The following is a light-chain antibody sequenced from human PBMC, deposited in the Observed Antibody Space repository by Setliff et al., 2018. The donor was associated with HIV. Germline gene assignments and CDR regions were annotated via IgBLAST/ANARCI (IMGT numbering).Light chain of an antibody. CDR3: SSYAITNTLP. CDR1: SSDVGGYSH. V-gene: IGLV2-14*01. J-gene: IGLJ1*01. CDR2: EVR. Sequence: QSALTQPASVSGSPRQSITISCTGTSSDVGGYSHVSWYQQHPGKAPKLIIYEVRNRPSGVSNRFSGSKSGNTASLTISGLRAEDEADYYCSSYAITNTLPFGTGTK.